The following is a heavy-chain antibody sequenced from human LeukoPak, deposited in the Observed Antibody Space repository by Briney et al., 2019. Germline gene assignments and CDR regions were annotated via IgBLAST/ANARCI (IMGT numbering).Heavy chain of an antibody. Sequence: GGSLRLSCAASGFTFSSYGMHWVRQAPGKGLEWVAVIWYGGSNKYYADSVKGRFTISRDNSKNTLYLQMNSLRAEDTAVYYCAKAGDHGAFDIWGQGTMVTVSS. CDR2: IWYGGSNK. V-gene: IGHV3-30*02. CDR3: AKAGDHGAFDI. J-gene: IGHJ3*02. D-gene: IGHD3-10*01. CDR1: GFTFSSYG.